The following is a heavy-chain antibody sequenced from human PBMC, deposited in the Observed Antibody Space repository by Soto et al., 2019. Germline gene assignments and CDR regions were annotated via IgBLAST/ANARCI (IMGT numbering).Heavy chain of an antibody. Sequence: GGSLRLSCAASGFTFSSYAMHWVRQAPGKGLEWVAFISYDGSNIYYADSVKGRFTISRDNSKNTLYLQMNSLRAEDTAVYYCATLDGYNPWFDPWGQGTLVTVSS. V-gene: IGHV3-30*03. CDR3: ATLDGYNPWFDP. CDR1: GFTFSSYA. CDR2: ISYDGSNI. D-gene: IGHD5-12*01. J-gene: IGHJ5*02.